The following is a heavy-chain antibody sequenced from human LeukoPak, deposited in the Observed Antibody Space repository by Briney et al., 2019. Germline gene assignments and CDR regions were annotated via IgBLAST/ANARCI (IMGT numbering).Heavy chain of an antibody. CDR1: GGSISSYY. J-gene: IGHJ5*02. Sequence: SETLSLTCTVSGGSISSYYWSWIRQPPGKGLEWIGYAYYSGSTNYNPSLKSRVTISVDTSKNQFSLKLSSVTAADTAVYYCARAGIAAAGNRWFDPWGQGTLVTVSS. CDR2: AYYSGST. D-gene: IGHD6-13*01. V-gene: IGHV4-59*01. CDR3: ARAGIAAAGNRWFDP.